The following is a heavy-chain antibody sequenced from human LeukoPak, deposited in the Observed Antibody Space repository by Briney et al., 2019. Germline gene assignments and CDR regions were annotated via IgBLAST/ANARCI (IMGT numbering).Heavy chain of an antibody. D-gene: IGHD3-22*01. CDR2: IYYSGST. CDR3: ARGLTYYFDSSGYYVTDAFDI. Sequence: TSETLSLTCTVSGGSISSYYWSWIPQPPGKGLEWLGYIYYSGSTNYNPSLKSRVTISVDTSKNQFSLKLTSVTAADTAVYYCARGLTYYFDSSGYYVTDAFDIWGQGTMVTVSS. CDR1: GGSISSYY. V-gene: IGHV4-59*01. J-gene: IGHJ3*02.